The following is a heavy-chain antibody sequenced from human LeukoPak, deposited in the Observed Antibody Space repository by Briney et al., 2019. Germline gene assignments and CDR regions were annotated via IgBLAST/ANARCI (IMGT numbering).Heavy chain of an antibody. CDR1: GGSISSYY. V-gene: IGHV4-59*12. J-gene: IGHJ4*02. Sequence: SETLSLTCTVSGGSISSYYWSWIRQPPGKGLEWIGYIYYSGSTNYNPSLKSRVTISVDTSKNQFSLKLSSVTAADTAVYYCAREARYSSSWYRGYFDYWGQGTLVTVSS. CDR3: AREARYSSSWYRGYFDY. CDR2: IYYSGST. D-gene: IGHD6-13*01.